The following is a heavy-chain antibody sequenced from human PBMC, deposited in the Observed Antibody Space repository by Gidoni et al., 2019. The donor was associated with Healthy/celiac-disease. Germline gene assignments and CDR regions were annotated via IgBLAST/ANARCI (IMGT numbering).Heavy chain of an antibody. CDR3: ARESEGFDY. V-gene: IGHV1-2*06. J-gene: IGHJ4*02. CDR2: INPNRGGT. Sequence: QVQLVQSGAAVKKPGASVKVSCTASGYTFTGSYMHWVRQAPGQGLEWMGRINPNRGGTNYAQKFQGRVTMTRDTSISTAYRELSRRRSDDTAVYYCARESEGFDYWGQGTLVTVSS. CDR1: GYTFTGSY.